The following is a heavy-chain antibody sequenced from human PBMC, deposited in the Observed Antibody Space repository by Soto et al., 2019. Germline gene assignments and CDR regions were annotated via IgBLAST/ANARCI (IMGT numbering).Heavy chain of an antibody. CDR1: GGSISSSSYY. CDR3: ARHPCYGSGSYDYYDGMDV. CDR2: IYYSGST. J-gene: IGHJ6*02. V-gene: IGHV4-39*01. Sequence: QLQLQESGPGLVKPSETLSLTCTVSGGSISSSSYYWGWIRQPPGKGLEWIGSIYYSGSTYYNPSLQSRVTISVDTSKNHFSLQLSSVTAADTDVYDCARHPCYGSGSYDYYDGMDVWGQGTTVTVSS. D-gene: IGHD3-10*01.